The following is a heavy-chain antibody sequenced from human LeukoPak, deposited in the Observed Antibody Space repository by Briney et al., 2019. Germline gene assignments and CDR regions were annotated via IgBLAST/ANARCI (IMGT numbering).Heavy chain of an antibody. Sequence: SETLSLSCSVSGGSISSYYWSWIRQPQGKGLEWIGYISYSGSTNYNPSLKSRVTISVDTSKNQFSLKLSSVTAADTAVYYCARGSSSHRYYYYYMDVWGKGTTVTVSS. CDR1: GGSISSYY. CDR2: ISYSGST. J-gene: IGHJ6*03. V-gene: IGHV4-59*01. D-gene: IGHD6-6*01. CDR3: ARGSSSHRYYYYYMDV.